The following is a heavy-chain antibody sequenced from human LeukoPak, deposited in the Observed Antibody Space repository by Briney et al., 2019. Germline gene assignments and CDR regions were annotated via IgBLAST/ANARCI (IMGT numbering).Heavy chain of an antibody. V-gene: IGHV4-59*01. CDR1: GGSMSSYY. CDR3: ASGEVADYFDY. D-gene: IGHD3-16*01. J-gene: IGHJ4*02. CDR2: IYYSGST. Sequence: SSETLSLTCTVSGGSMSSYYWSWIRQPPGKGLEWIGFIYYSGSTNYNPSLKSRVTISVDTSKNQFSLKLSSVTAADTAVYYCASGEVADYFDYWGQGTLVTVSS.